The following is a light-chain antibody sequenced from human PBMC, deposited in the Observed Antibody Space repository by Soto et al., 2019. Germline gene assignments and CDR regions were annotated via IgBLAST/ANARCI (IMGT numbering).Light chain of an antibody. CDR3: QKYDSAPWT. V-gene: IGKV1-27*01. J-gene: IGKJ1*01. Sequence: DIPMTQSPSSLSASVGDRVTITCRASQDISNYLAWYQQKPGQVPKVLIYAASTLRSGVPSRFSGSGSGTDFTLTISSLQPEDVATYYCQKYDSAPWTFGQGTKVEIK. CDR2: AAS. CDR1: QDISNY.